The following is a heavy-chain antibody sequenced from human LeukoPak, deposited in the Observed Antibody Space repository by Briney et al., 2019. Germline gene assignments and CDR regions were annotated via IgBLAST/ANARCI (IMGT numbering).Heavy chain of an antibody. D-gene: IGHD3-10*01. Sequence: GGSLRLSCAASGVTFSNYWMHWVRQAPGKGLVWVSRIKTDGSSTTYADSVKDRFTISRDNAKSTLYLQMNSLRAEDTAVYYWVKDFGGELDSWGQGTLVTVSS. V-gene: IGHV3-74*01. J-gene: IGHJ5*01. CDR1: GVTFSNYW. CDR2: IKTDGSST. CDR3: VKDFGGELDS.